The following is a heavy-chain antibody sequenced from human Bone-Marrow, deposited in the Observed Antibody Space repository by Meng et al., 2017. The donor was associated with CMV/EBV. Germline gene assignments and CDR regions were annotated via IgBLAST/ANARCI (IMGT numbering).Heavy chain of an antibody. D-gene: IGHD3-3*01. CDR2: IKQDGSEK. J-gene: IGHJ4*02. CDR1: GFTFSTYW. Sequence: GGSLRLSCAASGFTFSTYWMHWVRQAPGKGLEWVANIKQDGSEKYYVDSVKGRFTISRDNAKNSLYLQMNSLRAEDTAVYYCARNIRGITIFGVVTHFDYWGQGTLVTVSS. CDR3: ARNIRGITIFGVVTHFDY. V-gene: IGHV3-7*01.